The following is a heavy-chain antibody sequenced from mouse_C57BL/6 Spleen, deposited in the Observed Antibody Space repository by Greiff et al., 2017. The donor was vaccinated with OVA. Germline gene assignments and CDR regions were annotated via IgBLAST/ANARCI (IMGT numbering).Heavy chain of an antibody. V-gene: IGHV1-69*01. J-gene: IGHJ2*01. CDR2: IDPSDSYT. CDR1: GYTFTSYW. D-gene: IGHD2-3*01. Sequence: QVQLQQPGAELVMPGASVKLSCKASGYTFTSYWMHWVKQRPGQGLEWIGEIDPSDSYTNYNQKFKGKSTLTVDKSSSTAYMQLSSLTSEDSAVYYCARPGGKDGYFFFDYWGQGTTLTVSS. CDR3: ARPGGKDGYFFFDY.